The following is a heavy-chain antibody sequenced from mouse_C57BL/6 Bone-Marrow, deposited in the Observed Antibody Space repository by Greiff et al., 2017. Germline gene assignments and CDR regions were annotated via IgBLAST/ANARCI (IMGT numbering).Heavy chain of an antibody. J-gene: IGHJ2*01. CDR2: IYPTSGRP. CDR1: GYTFTSYW. CDR3: ARSGPLGRSFDY. D-gene: IGHD4-1*01. Sequence: VQLQQPGAELVKPGASVKMSCKASGYTFTSYWITWVKQRPGQGLEWIGDIYPTSGRPIYNEKVKSKAILTVDTSSNTAYMQLSSLTSEDSAVFYCARSGPLGRSFDYWGQGTTLTVSS. V-gene: IGHV1-55*01.